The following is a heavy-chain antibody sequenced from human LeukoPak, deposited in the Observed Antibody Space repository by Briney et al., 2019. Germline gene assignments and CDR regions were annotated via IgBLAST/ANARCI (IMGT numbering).Heavy chain of an antibody. CDR1: GFTFSRYE. J-gene: IGHJ6*03. Sequence: GGSLRLSCAASGFTFSRYEMNWVRQAPGKGLEWVSTISGSGTSTYYADSVKGRFTISRDNSKNTLYLQMNSLRAEDTAVYYCAKVGKAARIIGTTSRYYYYYMDVWGKGTTVTISS. CDR3: AKVGKAARIIGTTSRYYYYYMDV. CDR2: ISGSGTST. D-gene: IGHD1-20*01. V-gene: IGHV3-23*01.